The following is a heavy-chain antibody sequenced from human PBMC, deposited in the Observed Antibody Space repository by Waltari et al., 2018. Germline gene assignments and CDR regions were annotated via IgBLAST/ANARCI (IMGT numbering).Heavy chain of an antibody. CDR1: GFTFSGSG. CDR2: RKPDGSET. CDR3: SDPPSDF. D-gene: IGHD2-21*01. J-gene: IGHJ4*02. Sequence: EVQLVESGGGLVQPGGSLRLACVTSGFTFSGSGMTWVRQAQWKGLAGLASRKPDGSETHIVESVKGRFTISRDNAKNSLYLQMSSLRTEDTAVYYCSDPPSDFWGQGTLVIVSS. V-gene: IGHV3-7*03.